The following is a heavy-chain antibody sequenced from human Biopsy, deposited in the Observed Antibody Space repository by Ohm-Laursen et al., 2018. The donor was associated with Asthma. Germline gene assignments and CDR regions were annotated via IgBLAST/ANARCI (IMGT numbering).Heavy chain of an antibody. CDR2: ISFDGSNK. D-gene: IGHD1-26*01. CDR1: GFTFSNYG. V-gene: IGHV3-30*18. J-gene: IGHJ4*02. Sequence: SLRLSCAASGFTFSNYGMHWVRQAPGKGLDWVAVISFDGSNKNYTDSVKGRFTISRDNSRNTLHLQMNCLRAEDTAVYYCAKDVFPGWELRRGPDYWGQGTLVTVSS. CDR3: AKDVFPGWELRRGPDY.